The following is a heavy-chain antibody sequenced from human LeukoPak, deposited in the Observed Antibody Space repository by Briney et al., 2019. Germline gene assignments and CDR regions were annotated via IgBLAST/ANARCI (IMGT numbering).Heavy chain of an antibody. CDR3: AKDNTPIPIAVAGPFDY. Sequence: GGSLRLSCAASGFTFSSCAMSWVRQAPGKGLEWVSAISGSGGSTYYADSVKGRFTISRDNSKNTLYLQMNSLRAEDTAVYYCAKDNTPIPIAVAGPFDYWGQGTLVTVSS. CDR2: ISGSGGST. V-gene: IGHV3-23*01. CDR1: GFTFSSCA. D-gene: IGHD6-19*01. J-gene: IGHJ4*02.